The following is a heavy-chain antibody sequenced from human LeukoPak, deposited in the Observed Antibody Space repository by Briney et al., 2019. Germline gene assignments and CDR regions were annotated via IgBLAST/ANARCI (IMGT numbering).Heavy chain of an antibody. CDR1: GFTFSSYG. Sequence: GGSLRLSCAASGFTFSSYGLHWVRQAPGKGLEWVAVIWYDGSNKYYADSVKGRFTISRDNSKNTLYLQMNSLRAEDTAVYYCAREQGDYSGGSCYSGWFDPWGQGTLVTVSS. CDR3: AREQGDYSGGSCYSGWFDP. CDR2: IWYDGSNK. J-gene: IGHJ5*02. D-gene: IGHD2-15*01. V-gene: IGHV3-33*08.